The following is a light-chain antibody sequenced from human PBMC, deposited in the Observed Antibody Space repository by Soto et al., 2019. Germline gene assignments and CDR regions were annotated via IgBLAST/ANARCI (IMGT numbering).Light chain of an antibody. V-gene: IGKV3-20*01. CDR3: QQYGSSLQFT. CDR2: GAS. J-gene: IGKJ3*01. CDR1: QSVSSSY. Sequence: EIVLTQSPGTLSLSPGERATLSCRASQSVSSSYLAWYQQTPGQAPRLLIYGASSRATGIPDRFSGSGSGTDFTLTISRLEPEDFAVYYCQQYGSSLQFTFGPGTKVDIK.